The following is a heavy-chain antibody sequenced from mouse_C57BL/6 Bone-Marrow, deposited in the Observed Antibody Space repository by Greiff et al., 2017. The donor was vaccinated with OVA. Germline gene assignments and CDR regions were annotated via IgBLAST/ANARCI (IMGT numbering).Heavy chain of an antibody. CDR2: IDPSDSYT. V-gene: IGHV1-50*01. Sequence: VQLQQPGAELVKPGASVKLSCKASGYTFTSYWMQWVKQRPGQGLEWIGAIDPSDSYTNYNQKFKGKATLTVDTSSSTAYMQISSLTSEDSAVYYCARWDDGYYVDYWGQGTTLTVSS. CDR3: ARWDDGYYVDY. J-gene: IGHJ2*01. CDR1: GYTFTSYW. D-gene: IGHD2-3*01.